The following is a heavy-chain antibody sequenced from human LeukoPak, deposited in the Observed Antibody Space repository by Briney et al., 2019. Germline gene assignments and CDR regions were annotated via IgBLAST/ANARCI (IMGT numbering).Heavy chain of an antibody. CDR2: ISRGGTSI. D-gene: IGHD3-10*01. Sequence: GGSLRLSCAASGFTFSDYYMSWIRQAPGKGLEWISYISRGGTSISYADSVKGRFTISRDNAKNSLYLQMNSLRAEDTAVYYCARDPQPDYYGSGSYPNAGYWGQGTLVTVSS. CDR3: ARDPQPDYYGSGSYPNAGY. CDR1: GFTFSDYY. V-gene: IGHV3-11*04. J-gene: IGHJ4*02.